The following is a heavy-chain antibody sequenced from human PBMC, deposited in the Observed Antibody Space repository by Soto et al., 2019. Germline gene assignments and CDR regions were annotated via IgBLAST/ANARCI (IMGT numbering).Heavy chain of an antibody. CDR2: IIPMIGTS. Sequence: QVQLVQSGAEVKKPGSSVKVSCKAPGGSFSTYAITWVRQAPGQGLEWMGGIIPMIGTSTYAQKFQGRVTITADESTSTAYMERSSLTSEDTAVYFCARRRHCSGNSCSYYYGMDVWGQGTTVTVSS. CDR3: ARRRHCSGNSCSYYYGMDV. CDR1: GGSFSTYA. D-gene: IGHD6-19*01. J-gene: IGHJ6*02. V-gene: IGHV1-69*12.